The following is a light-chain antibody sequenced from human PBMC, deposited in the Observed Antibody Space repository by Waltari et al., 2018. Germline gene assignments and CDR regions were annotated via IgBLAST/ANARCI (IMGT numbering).Light chain of an antibody. V-gene: IGLV2-8*01. CDR3: SSYAGSNNWV. CDR1: GNDVGGYDN. Sequence: SALIQPHAASGSPEQDVIISGTGHGNDVGGYDNVCWYQQHPGKAPKLMIYEVNKRPSGVPYRFSGSKSGNTASLTVSGLQAEHEADYYCSSYAGSNNWVFGGGTKLTVL. J-gene: IGLJ3*02. CDR2: EVN.